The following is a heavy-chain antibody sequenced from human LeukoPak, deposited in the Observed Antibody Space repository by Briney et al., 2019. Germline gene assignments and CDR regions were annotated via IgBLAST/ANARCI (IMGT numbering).Heavy chain of an antibody. Sequence: GRSLRLSCAASGFTFSSYGMHWVRQAPGKGLEWVAVISYDGSNKYYADSVKGRFTISRDNSKNTLYLQMNSLRAEDTAVYYCARVLVSSIKTYSSGSSLGYWGQGTLVTVSS. CDR3: ARVLVSSIKTYSSGSSLGY. CDR1: GFTFSSYG. CDR2: ISYDGSNK. D-gene: IGHD6-19*01. V-gene: IGHV3-30*03. J-gene: IGHJ4*02.